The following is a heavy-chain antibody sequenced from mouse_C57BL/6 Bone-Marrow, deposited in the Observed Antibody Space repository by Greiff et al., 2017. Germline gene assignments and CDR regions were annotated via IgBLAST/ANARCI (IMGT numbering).Heavy chain of an antibody. Sequence: LVESGAELARPGASVKLSCKASGYTFTSYGISWVKQRTGQGLEWIGEIYPRSGNTYYNEKFKGKATLTADKSSSTAYMELRSLTSEDSAVXFCARSKGYYYGSSADYWGQGTTLTVSS. D-gene: IGHD1-1*01. V-gene: IGHV1-81*01. CDR1: GYTFTSYG. J-gene: IGHJ2*01. CDR2: IYPRSGNT. CDR3: ARSKGYYYGSSADY.